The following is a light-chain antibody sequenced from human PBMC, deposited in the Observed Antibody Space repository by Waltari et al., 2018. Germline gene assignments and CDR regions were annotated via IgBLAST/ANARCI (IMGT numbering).Light chain of an antibody. V-gene: IGLV1-44*01. J-gene: IGLJ2*01. CDR1: SSNIGNTH. Sequence: QSVLTQPPSASGTPGQRVTIARSGSSSNIGNTHINWYHQLPGTAPKLLISSNNQRPSGVPDRFSGSKSDTSASLTISGLQSEDEADYYCATWDDNLTGVVFGGGTKLTV. CDR2: SNN. CDR3: ATWDDNLTGVV.